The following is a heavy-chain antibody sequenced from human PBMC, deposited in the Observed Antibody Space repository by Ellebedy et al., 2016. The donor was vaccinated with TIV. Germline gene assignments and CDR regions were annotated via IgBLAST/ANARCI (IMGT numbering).Heavy chain of an antibody. D-gene: IGHD2-2*01. J-gene: IGHJ6*02. Sequence: ASVKVSCXVSGYTLTELSMHWVRQAPGKGLEWMGWISAYNGNTNYAQKLQGRVTMTTDTSTSTAYMELRSLRSDDTAVYYCARGRAACSSTSCEAPDYYYYGMDVWGQGTTVTVSS. CDR3: ARGRAACSSTSCEAPDYYYYGMDV. CDR2: ISAYNGNT. CDR1: GYTLTELS. V-gene: IGHV1-18*01.